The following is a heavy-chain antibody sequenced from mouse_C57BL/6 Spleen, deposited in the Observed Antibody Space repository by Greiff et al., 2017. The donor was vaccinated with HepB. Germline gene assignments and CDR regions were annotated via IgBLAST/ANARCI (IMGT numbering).Heavy chain of an antibody. D-gene: IGHD2-10*01. Sequence: QVQLKESGPGLVQPSQSLSITCTVSGFSLTSYGVHWVRQPPGKGLEWLGVIWSGGSTDYNAAFISRLSISKDNSKSQVFFKMNSLQADDTAIYYCAKNSPTDLYYAMDYWGQGTSVTVSS. CDR3: AKNSPTDLYYAMDY. CDR1: GFSLTSYG. J-gene: IGHJ4*01. CDR2: IWSGGST. V-gene: IGHV2-4*01.